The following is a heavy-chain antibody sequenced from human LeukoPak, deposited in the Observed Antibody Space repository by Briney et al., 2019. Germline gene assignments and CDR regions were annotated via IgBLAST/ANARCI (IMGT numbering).Heavy chain of an antibody. J-gene: IGHJ4*02. CDR1: GFTFTTYS. D-gene: IGHD2-2*01. CDR3: ARASAGSFCSSSSCYRYSFDY. CDR2: ISSSSSYI. Sequence: GGSLRLSCAASGFTFTTYSMNWVRQAPGKGLEWVSYISSSSSYIYYVGSVRGRFTISRDNANNSLYLQMNSLRAEDTAVYYCARASAGSFCSSSSCYRYSFDYWGQGTLVTVSS. V-gene: IGHV3-21*01.